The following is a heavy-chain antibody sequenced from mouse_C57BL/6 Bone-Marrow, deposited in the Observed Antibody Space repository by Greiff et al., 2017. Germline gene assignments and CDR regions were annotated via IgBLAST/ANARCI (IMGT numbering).Heavy chain of an antibody. CDR1: GYSFTGYY. CDR3: ASLTDY. J-gene: IGHJ2*01. CDR2: IYPYNGVS. D-gene: IGHD4-1*01. Sequence: EVKVVESGPELVKPGASVKISCKASGYSFTGYYMHWVKQSHGNILDWIGYIYPYNGVSSYNQKFKGKATLAVDKSSSPAYMKLRSLTSEDSAVYYCASLTDYWGQGTTLTVSA. V-gene: IGHV1-31*01.